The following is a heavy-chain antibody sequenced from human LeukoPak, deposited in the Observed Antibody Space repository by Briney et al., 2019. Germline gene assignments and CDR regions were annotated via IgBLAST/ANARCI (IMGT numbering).Heavy chain of an antibody. CDR2: IRYDGSNK. CDR1: GFTFSSYG. D-gene: IGHD3-22*01. J-gene: IGHJ4*02. V-gene: IGHV3-30*02. CDR3: AKDLEDYYDSSGYPFLDY. Sequence: GGSLRLSCAASGFTFSSYGMHWVRQAPGKGLEWVAFIRYDGSNKYYADSVKGRFTISRDNSKNTLYLQMNSVRVEDTAVYYCAKDLEDYYDSSGYPFLDYWGQGTLVTVSS.